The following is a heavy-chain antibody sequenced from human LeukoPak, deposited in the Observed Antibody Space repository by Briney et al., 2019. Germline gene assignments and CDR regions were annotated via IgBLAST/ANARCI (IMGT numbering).Heavy chain of an antibody. Sequence: SGTLSLTCAVYGGSFSGYYWSWIRQPPGKGLEWIGEINHSGSTNYNPSLKSRVTISVDTSKNQFSLKLSSVTAADTAVYYCARGHSSGWSIDYWGQGTLVTVSS. V-gene: IGHV4-34*01. CDR2: INHSGST. J-gene: IGHJ4*02. D-gene: IGHD6-19*01. CDR1: GGSFSGYY. CDR3: ARGHSSGWSIDY.